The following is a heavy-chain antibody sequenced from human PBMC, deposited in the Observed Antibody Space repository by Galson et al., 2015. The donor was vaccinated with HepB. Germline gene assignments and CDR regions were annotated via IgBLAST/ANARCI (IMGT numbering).Heavy chain of an antibody. CDR1: GFTFSTYA. V-gene: IGHV3-30-3*01. J-gene: IGHJ4*01. D-gene: IGHD2-2*01. CDR3: ARAAYCSSTSCYLRY. CDR2: ISSDGSAK. Sequence: SLRLSCAASGFTFSTYAMHWIRQAPGKGLEWVAVISSDGSAKYYADSVKGRFTISRDNSKGTLYLQMNSLRTEDTAVYHCARAAYCSSTSCYLRYWGHGTLVTVSS.